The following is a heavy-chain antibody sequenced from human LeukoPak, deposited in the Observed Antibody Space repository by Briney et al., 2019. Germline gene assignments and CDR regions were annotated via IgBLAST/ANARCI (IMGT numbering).Heavy chain of an antibody. CDR1: GFTFSSYW. CDR2: INHNGNVN. Sequence: GGSLRLSCAPSGFTFSSYWMNWARQAPGKGLEWVASINHNGNVNYYVDSVKGRFTISRDNAQNSLYLQMSNLRAEDTAVYFCARGGGLDVWGQGATVTVSS. J-gene: IGHJ6*02. CDR3: ARGGGLDV. D-gene: IGHD3-16*01. V-gene: IGHV3-7*03.